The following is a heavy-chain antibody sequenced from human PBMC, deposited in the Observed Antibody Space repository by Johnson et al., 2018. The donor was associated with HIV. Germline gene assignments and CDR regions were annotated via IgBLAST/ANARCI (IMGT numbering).Heavy chain of an antibody. D-gene: IGHD6-13*01. J-gene: IGHJ3*02. Sequence: MLLVESGGGLVKPGGSLRLSCAASGFTFSSYAMSWVRQAPGKGLEWVSGISGSGGSQYYADSVKGRFTISRDNSKNTLYLQMNSLRAEDTAVYYCANLGYSSSWDYDGFDIWGQGTMVTVSS. CDR1: GFTFSSYA. CDR3: ANLGYSSSWDYDGFDI. V-gene: IGHV3-23*04. CDR2: ISGSGGSQ.